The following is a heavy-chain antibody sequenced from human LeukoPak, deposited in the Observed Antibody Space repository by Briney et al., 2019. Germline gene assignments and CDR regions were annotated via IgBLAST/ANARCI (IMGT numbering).Heavy chain of an antibody. CDR3: AKDRYCSGGSCYSQRGLNWFDP. CDR2: ISSSSSYI. J-gene: IGHJ5*02. D-gene: IGHD2-15*01. V-gene: IGHV3-21*04. CDR1: GFTFSSYS. Sequence: GGSLRLSCAASGFTFSSYSMNWVRQAPGKGLEWVSSISSSSSYIYYADSVKGRFTISRDNSKNTLYLQMNSLRAEDTAVYYCAKDRYCSGGSCYSQRGLNWFDPWGQGTLVTVSS.